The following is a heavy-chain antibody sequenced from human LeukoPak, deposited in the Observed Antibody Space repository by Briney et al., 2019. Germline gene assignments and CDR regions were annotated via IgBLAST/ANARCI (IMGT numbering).Heavy chain of an antibody. CDR3: ARDRLGRCCTNGACNQMGAFDI. J-gene: IGHJ3*02. CDR2: FDPEDGET. D-gene: IGHD2-8*01. CDR1: GHTLTELS. V-gene: IGHV1-24*01. Sequence: ASVKVSCKVSGHTLTELSMHWVRQAPGKGLEWMGGFDPEDGETTYAEKFEGRVTMTEDTSADTAYMELSSLRSEDTAVYYCARDRLGRCCTNGACNQMGAFDIWGQGTMVTVSS.